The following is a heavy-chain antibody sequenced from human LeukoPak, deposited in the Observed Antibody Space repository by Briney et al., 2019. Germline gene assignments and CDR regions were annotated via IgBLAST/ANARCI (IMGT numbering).Heavy chain of an antibody. CDR3: ATNYYDSSGYDWYFDL. J-gene: IGHJ2*01. V-gene: IGHV5-51*01. CDR1: GYSFTSYW. CDR2: IYPGDSDT. Sequence: PGESLKISCKGSGYSFTSYWIGWVRQMPGKGLEWMGIIYPGDSDTRYSPSFQGQVTISADKSISTAYLQWSSLKASDTAMYYCATNYYDSSGYDWYFDLWGRGTLSPSPQ. D-gene: IGHD3-22*01.